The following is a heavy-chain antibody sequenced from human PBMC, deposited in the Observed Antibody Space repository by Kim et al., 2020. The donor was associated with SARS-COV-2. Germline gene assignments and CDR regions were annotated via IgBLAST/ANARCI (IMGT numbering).Heavy chain of an antibody. CDR3: ARNYGSATMIGDV. V-gene: IGHV3-33*01. CDR1: GFTFSPFA. CDR2: IRSDESKR. D-gene: IGHD3-10*01. J-gene: IGHJ3*01. Sequence: GGSLRLSCTASGFTFSPFAMHWVRQAPGKGLEWVAVIRSDESKRYYAESVKDRFTISRDNSKHTLYLQMNSLRAEDTAIYFCARNYGSATMIGDVWGLGT.